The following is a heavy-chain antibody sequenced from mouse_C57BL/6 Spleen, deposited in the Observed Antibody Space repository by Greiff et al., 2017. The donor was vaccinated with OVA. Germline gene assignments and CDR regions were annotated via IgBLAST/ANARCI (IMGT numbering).Heavy chain of an antibody. CDR1: GYTFTSYW. CDR3: ARSGYGSPHYFDY. D-gene: IGHD1-1*01. Sequence: QVQLQQPGAELVMPGASVKLSCKASGYTFTSYWMHWVKQRPGQGLEWIGEIDPSDSYTNYNQKFKGKSTLTVYKSSSTAYMQLSSLTSEDSAVYYCARSGYGSPHYFDYWGQGTTLTVSS. V-gene: IGHV1-69*01. CDR2: IDPSDSYT. J-gene: IGHJ2*01.